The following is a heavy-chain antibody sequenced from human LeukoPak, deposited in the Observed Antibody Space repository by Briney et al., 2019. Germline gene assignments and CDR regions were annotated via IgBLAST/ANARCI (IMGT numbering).Heavy chain of an antibody. D-gene: IGHD4-23*01. Sequence: SGGSLRLSCAASGFTFSSYSMNWVRQAPGKGLEWVSSISSSSSYIYYADSVKGRFTISRDNSKNTLYLQMNSLRAEDTAVYYCASDYGGNSEFEYWGQGTLVTVSS. CDR1: GFTFSSYS. V-gene: IGHV3-21*01. CDR3: ASDYGGNSEFEY. J-gene: IGHJ4*02. CDR2: ISSSSSYI.